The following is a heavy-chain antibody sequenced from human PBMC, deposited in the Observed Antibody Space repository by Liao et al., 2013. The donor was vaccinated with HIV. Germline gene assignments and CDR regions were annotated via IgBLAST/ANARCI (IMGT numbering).Heavy chain of an antibody. Sequence: QLQLQESGPGLVKPSETLSLTCTVSGGSISSSSYYWGWIRQPPGKGLEWIGSIYYSGSTYYNPSLKSRVTISVDTSKNQFSLKLSSVTAADTAVYYCARGRSPTYSNYERRYYFDYWGQGTLVTVSS. CDR3: ARGRSPTYSNYERRYYFDY. V-gene: IGHV4-39*07. D-gene: IGHD4-11*01. J-gene: IGHJ4*02. CDR2: IYYSGST. CDR1: GGSISSSSYY.